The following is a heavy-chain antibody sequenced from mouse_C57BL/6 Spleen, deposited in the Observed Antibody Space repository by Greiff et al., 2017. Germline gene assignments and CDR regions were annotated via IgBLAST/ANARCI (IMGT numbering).Heavy chain of an antibody. V-gene: IGHV2-6-1*01. J-gene: IGHJ4*01. CDR2: IWSDGST. D-gene: IGHD1-1*01. CDR3: ARHRGSSYAMDD. Sequence: QVQLKESGPGLVAPSQSLSITCTVSGFSLTSYGVHWVRQPPGKGLEWLVVIWSDGSTTYNSALKSRLSISKDNTKSQVFLKMNSLQTDETAMYYCARHRGSSYAMDDWGQGTSVTVSS. CDR1: GFSLTSYG.